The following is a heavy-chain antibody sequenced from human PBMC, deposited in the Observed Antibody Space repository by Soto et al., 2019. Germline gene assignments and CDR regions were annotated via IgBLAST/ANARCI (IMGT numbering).Heavy chain of an antibody. CDR2: ISYDRSNK. D-gene: IGHD3-22*01. CDR3: ARDSKHDRNFDY. J-gene: IGHJ4*02. V-gene: IGHV3-30*04. CDR1: GFTFGSYA. Sequence: PGGSLRLFCAASGFTFGSYAMHWVRQAPGKGLEWVAIISYDRSNKYYADSVKGRFTISKDNSKNTLYLQMNSLRAEDTAVYYCARDSKHDRNFDYWGQGTLVTVSS.